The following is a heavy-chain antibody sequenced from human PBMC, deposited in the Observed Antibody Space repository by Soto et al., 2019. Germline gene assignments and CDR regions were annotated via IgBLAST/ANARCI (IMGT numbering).Heavy chain of an antibody. J-gene: IGHJ6*03. D-gene: IGHD6-13*01. CDR2: VYYSGNT. CDR1: GGSISPYY. Sequence: PSETLSLTCTVSGGSISPYYWSWIRQPPGKGLEWIGYVYYSGNTNYNPSLESRVTISVDTSRNQFSLNLTSATAADTAEYYCARKGAAASYAHYYMDVWGRGTTVTVSS. CDR3: ARKGAAASYAHYYMDV. V-gene: IGHV4-59*01.